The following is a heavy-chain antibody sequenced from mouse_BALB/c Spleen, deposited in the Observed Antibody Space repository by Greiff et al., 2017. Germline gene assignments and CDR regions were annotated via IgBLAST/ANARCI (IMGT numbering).Heavy chain of an antibody. CDR1: GYTFTDYN. V-gene: IGHV1S29*02. J-gene: IGHJ2*01. Sequence: VQLKESGPELVKPGASVKISCKASGYTFTDYNMHWVKQSHGKSLEWIGYIYPYNGGTGYNQKFKSKATLTVDNSSSTAYMELRSLTSEDSAVYYCASRSTMITTGLDYWGQGTTLTVSS. CDR3: ASRSTMITTGLDY. CDR2: IYPYNGGT. D-gene: IGHD2-4*01.